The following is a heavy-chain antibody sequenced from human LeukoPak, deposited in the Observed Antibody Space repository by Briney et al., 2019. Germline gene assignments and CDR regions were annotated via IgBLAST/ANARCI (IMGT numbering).Heavy chain of an antibody. Sequence: GASVKVSCKASGYTFTSYDINWVRQATGQGLEWMGWMNPNSGHTDYAQKFQGRVTITRNTSISTAYMELSSLRSEDTAVYYCARSYYYDNSGYFPTDYWGQGTLVTVSS. V-gene: IGHV1-8*01. J-gene: IGHJ4*02. CDR2: MNPNSGHT. CDR1: GYTFTSYD. D-gene: IGHD3-22*01. CDR3: ARSYYYDNSGYFPTDY.